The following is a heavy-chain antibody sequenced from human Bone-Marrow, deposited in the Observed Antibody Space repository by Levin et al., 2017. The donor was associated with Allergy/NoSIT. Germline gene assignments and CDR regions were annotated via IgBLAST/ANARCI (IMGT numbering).Heavy chain of an antibody. CDR1: GFTFNIYG. CDR2: IWNDGSNK. Sequence: PGESLKISCKVTGFTFNIYGIHWVRQAPGKGLEWVAIIWNDGSNKYYADSVEGRFTISRDSSKNTVYLQMNSLRVEDTAVYYCARYNVYDLTVDYWGQGSLVTVSS. CDR3: ARYNVYDLTVDY. V-gene: IGHV3-33*03. D-gene: IGHD5/OR15-5a*01. J-gene: IGHJ4*02.